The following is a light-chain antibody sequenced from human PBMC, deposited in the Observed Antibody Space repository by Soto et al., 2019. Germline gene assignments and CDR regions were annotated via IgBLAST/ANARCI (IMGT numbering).Light chain of an antibody. J-gene: IGLJ2*01. CDR2: DVY. Sequence: QSALTQPASVSGSPGQSITISCTGTSSDVGGYKFVSWYQQHPGKAPKLIVHDVYNRPSGVSDRSSGSKSGNTASLTISGLKAEVEAGYHCSSYASTSTVVFGGGTKLTV. CDR3: SSYASTSTVV. CDR1: SSDVGGYKF. V-gene: IGLV2-14*01.